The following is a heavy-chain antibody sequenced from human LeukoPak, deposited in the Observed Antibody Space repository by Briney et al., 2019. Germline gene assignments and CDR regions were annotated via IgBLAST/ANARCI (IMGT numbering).Heavy chain of an antibody. D-gene: IGHD2-2*01. CDR2: INHSGST. CDR3: AREGYCSSTSCLYYYYYYMDV. J-gene: IGHJ6*03. CDR1: GGSFSGYY. V-gene: IGHV4-34*01. Sequence: PSETLSLTCAVYGGSFSGYYWSWIRQPPGKGLEWIGEINHSGSTNYNPSLKSRVTMSVDTSKNQFSLKLSSVTAADTAVYYCAREGYCSSTSCLYYYYYYMDVWGKGTTVTISS.